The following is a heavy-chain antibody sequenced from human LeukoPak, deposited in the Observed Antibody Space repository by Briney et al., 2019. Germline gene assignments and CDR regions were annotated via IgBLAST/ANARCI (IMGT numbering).Heavy chain of an antibody. J-gene: IGHJ4*02. CDR3: ARTSYSAYDAPFGY. CDR2: IYYSGST. V-gene: IGHV4-59*01. D-gene: IGHD5-12*01. CDR1: SGSISNYY. Sequence: SETLSLTCTVSSGSISNYYWSWIRQPPGKGLEWIGYIYYSGSTNYNPSLKSRVTISVDTSKNQFSLKLSSVTAADTAVYYCARTSYSAYDAPFGYWGQGTLDTASS.